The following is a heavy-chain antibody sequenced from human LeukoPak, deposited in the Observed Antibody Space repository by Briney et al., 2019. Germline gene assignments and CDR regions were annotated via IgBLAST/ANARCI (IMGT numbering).Heavy chain of an antibody. CDR3: ARDPILLWSGESRDHWFDP. Sequence: ASVTVSCKASGYTFTSYGISWVRQAPGQGLEWMGWISAYNGNTNYAQTLQGRTTMTADPSTSTAYIELRSLRSDDTAVYYCARDPILLWSGESRDHWFDPWGQGTLVTVSS. V-gene: IGHV1-18*01. D-gene: IGHD3-10*01. CDR1: GYTFTSYG. J-gene: IGHJ5*02. CDR2: ISAYNGNT.